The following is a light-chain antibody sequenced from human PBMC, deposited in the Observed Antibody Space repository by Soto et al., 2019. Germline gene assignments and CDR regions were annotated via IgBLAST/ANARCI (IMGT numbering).Light chain of an antibody. CDR3: SSYTTSNTYV. CDR1: SSDVGSYNR. CDR2: EVS. J-gene: IGLJ1*01. Sequence: QSALTQPPSVSGSPGQSVTISCTGTSSDVGSYNRVSWYQQAPGTAPKIRIYEVSNRPSGVPDRFSGSKSGNTASLTISRLQAEDEADYYCSSYTTSNTYVFGTGTKVTVL. V-gene: IGLV2-18*02.